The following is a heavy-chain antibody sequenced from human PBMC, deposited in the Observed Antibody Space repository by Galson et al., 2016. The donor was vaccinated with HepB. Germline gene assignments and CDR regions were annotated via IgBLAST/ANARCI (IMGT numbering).Heavy chain of an antibody. CDR2: ITRGGTM. CDR3: ARVARGWYFDS. CDR1: GFTFSDYY. J-gene: IGHJ4*02. D-gene: IGHD2-15*01. Sequence: SLRLSCAGSGFTFSDYYMTWIRQAPGKGLEWLSYITRGGTMYHTDSVKDRFTISRDDARNSLYLRMNSLRAEDTAVYYCARVARGWYFDSWGQGTLVTVSS. V-gene: IGHV3-11*01.